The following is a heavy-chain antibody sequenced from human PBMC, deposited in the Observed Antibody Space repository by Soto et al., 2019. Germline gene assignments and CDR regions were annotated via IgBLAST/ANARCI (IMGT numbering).Heavy chain of an antibody. Sequence: QVQLQQWGAGLLKPSETLSLTCAVYGGSFSGYYWSWIRQPPGKGLEWIGEINHSGSTNYNPSLKSRVTISVDTSKTQFSLKLSSVTAADTAVYYCARATGLRWNFDYWGQGTLVTVSS. V-gene: IGHV4-34*01. J-gene: IGHJ4*02. D-gene: IGHD4-17*01. CDR1: GGSFSGYY. CDR3: ARATGLRWNFDY. CDR2: INHSGST.